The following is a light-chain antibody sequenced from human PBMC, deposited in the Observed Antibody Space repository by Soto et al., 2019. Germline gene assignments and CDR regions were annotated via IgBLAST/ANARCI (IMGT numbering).Light chain of an antibody. CDR1: QTVSRW. CDR2: KAS. Sequence: DIQMTQSPSTLSASVGDRVTITCRASQTVSRWLAWSQQKPGRAPQLLIEKASTLESGVPSRFSGSGSGTDFTLTINSLQPEDYATYYCQQFHSFPITFGQGTRLEIK. CDR3: QQFHSFPIT. V-gene: IGKV1-5*03. J-gene: IGKJ5*01.